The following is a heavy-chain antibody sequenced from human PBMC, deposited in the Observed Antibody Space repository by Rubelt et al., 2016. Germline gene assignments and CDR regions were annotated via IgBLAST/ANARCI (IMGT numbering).Heavy chain of an antibody. V-gene: IGHV4-34*01. Sequence: QVQLQQWGAGLLKPSETLSLTCAVYGGSFSGYYWSWIRQPPGKGLEWIGEINHSGSTNYKPSLKSRVTIPVGTSKNQFSRSASSVTAADTAVYYGASSGGRSGAYSGSNWPDWYFDLWGRGTLVTVSS. CDR3: ASSGGRSGAYSGSNWPDWYFDL. CDR2: INHSGST. D-gene: IGHD1-26*01. CDR1: GGSFSGYY. J-gene: IGHJ2*01.